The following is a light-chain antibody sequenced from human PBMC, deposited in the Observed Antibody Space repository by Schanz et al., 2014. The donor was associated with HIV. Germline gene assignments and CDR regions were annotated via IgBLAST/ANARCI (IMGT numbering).Light chain of an antibody. CDR1: SRDIGGWNY. V-gene: IGLV2-8*01. J-gene: IGLJ2*01. Sequence: QSVLTQPASVSGSPGQSITISCTGTSRDIGGWNYVSWYQQHPGKAPKLMIYEVTKRPSGVPDRFSGSKSGSTASLTVSGLQAEDEADYYCSSHAGSDNFGIFGGGTKLTVL. CDR3: SSHAGSDNFGI. CDR2: EVT.